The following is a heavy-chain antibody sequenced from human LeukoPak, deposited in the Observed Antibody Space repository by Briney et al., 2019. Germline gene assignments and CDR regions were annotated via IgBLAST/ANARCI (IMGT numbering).Heavy chain of an antibody. CDR1: GGSFSGYY. D-gene: IGHD3-3*01. CDR3: AREDILYDFWSGSNWFDP. V-gene: IGHV4-34*01. J-gene: IGHJ5*02. CDR2: INHSGST. Sequence: SETLSLTCAVYGGSFSGYYWSWIRQPPGKGLEWIGEINHSGSTNYNPSLKSRVTISVDTSKNQFSLKLSSVTAADTAVYYCAREDILYDFWSGSNWFDPWGQGTLVTVSS.